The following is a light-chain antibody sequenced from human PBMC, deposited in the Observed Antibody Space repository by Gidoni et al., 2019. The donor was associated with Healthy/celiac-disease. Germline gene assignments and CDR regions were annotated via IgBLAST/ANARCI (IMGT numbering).Light chain of an antibody. J-gene: IGKJ4*01. V-gene: IGKV1-39*01. CDR1: QRISSY. CDR2: AAS. Sequence: DIQMTQSPSSLSASVGDRVTSTCRASQRISSYLNWYQQKPGKDPKLLIYAASSLQSGVPSRLSGSGSVTDFTLNISSLQPEDFATYYCQQSYSTPLTFGGGTKVEIK. CDR3: QQSYSTPLT.